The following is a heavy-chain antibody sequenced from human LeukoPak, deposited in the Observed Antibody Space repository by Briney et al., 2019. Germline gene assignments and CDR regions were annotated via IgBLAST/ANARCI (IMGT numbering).Heavy chain of an antibody. CDR1: GFIFNSYP. CDR2: ITVNGGTK. V-gene: IGHV3-64*02. D-gene: IGHD5-24*01. J-gene: IGHJ6*03. Sequence: GGSLTLACTASGFIFNSYPMHWVRQGPGEGIEFVSGITVNGGTKYYADSVEGRFIVSRDNSKNTLFLQLGSLRPDDTAVYYCARPRAPYNNHHSHFHMDVWGKGTTVVVSS. CDR3: ARPRAPYNNHHSHFHMDV.